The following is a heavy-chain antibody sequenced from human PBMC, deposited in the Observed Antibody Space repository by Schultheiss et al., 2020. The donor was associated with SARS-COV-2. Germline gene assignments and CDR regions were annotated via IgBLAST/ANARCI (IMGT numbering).Heavy chain of an antibody. CDR1: GYTFTGYY. CDR3: ARAKYYYDSSGYYWDYYYYYGMDV. Sequence: ASVKVSCKASGYTFTGYYMHWVRQAPGQGLEWMGWINPNSGGTNYAQKFQGRVTMTRDTSTSTVYMELSSLRSEDTAVYYCARAKYYYDSSGYYWDYYYYYGMDVWGQGTTVTVSS. J-gene: IGHJ6*02. D-gene: IGHD3-22*01. V-gene: IGHV1-2*02. CDR2: INPNSGGT.